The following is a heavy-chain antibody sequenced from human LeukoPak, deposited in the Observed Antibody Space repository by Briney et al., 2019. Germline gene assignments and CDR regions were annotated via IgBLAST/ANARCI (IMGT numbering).Heavy chain of an antibody. V-gene: IGHV4-39*01. CDR2: VYSGGST. Sequence: SETLSLTCFVSGGSISSTSYYWGWIRQPPGKGLEWTGSVYSGGSTYYNPSLKSRATIFVDASKNQFSLRLTSVTAADTAVYYCGRHWGGNRNYYYYLDVWGKGTTVTVSS. J-gene: IGHJ6*03. CDR1: GGSISSTSYY. CDR3: GRHWGGNRNYYYYLDV. D-gene: IGHD3-16*01.